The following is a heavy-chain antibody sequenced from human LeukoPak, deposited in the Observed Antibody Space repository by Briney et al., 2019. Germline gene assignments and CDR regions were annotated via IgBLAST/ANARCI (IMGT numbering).Heavy chain of an antibody. D-gene: IGHD1-26*01. Sequence: SVKVSCKASGGTLSSYAISWVRQAPGQGLEWMGGIIPIFGTANYAQKFQGRVTITTDESTSTAYMELSSLRSDDTAVYYCARVLGGSYGTFDYWGQGTLVTVSS. J-gene: IGHJ4*02. CDR3: ARVLGGSYGTFDY. CDR1: GGTLSSYA. V-gene: IGHV1-69*05. CDR2: IIPIFGTA.